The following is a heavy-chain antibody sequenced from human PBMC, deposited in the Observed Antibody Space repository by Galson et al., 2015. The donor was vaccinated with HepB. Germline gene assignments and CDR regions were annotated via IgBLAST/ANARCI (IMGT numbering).Heavy chain of an antibody. D-gene: IGHD2-15*01. Sequence: QSGAEVKKPGESLRISCKAIGYTFTTYWVAWVRQMPGKGLEWMGIIFPGDSDAIYSPSFQGQVTISADTSITTAYMQWNSLKASDSATYYCARGSAAPSRQYYYMDVWGKGTTVTVSS. V-gene: IGHV5-51*03. J-gene: IGHJ6*03. CDR1: GYTFTTYW. CDR2: IFPGDSDA. CDR3: ARGSAAPSRQYYYMDV.